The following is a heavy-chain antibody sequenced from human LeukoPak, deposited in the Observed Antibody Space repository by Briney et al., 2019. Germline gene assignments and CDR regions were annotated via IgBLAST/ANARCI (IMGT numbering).Heavy chain of an antibody. CDR3: AKGNPYYDY. Sequence: PSETLSLTCTVSGGSISSNNYYWGWIRQPPGKGLEWIGNIYTTGSTYYSPSLKSRVIIDTSENQFSLTLSSLTAADTAVYYCAKGNPYYDYWGQGTLVTVSS. D-gene: IGHD3-22*01. CDR2: IYTTGST. V-gene: IGHV4-39*07. CDR1: GGSISSNNYY. J-gene: IGHJ4*02.